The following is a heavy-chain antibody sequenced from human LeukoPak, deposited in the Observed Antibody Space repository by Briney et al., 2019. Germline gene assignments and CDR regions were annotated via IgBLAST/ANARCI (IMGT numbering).Heavy chain of an antibody. CDR3: AKPAISSRGWYYDY. V-gene: IGHV3-23*01. J-gene: IGHJ4*02. D-gene: IGHD6-19*01. CDR1: GFTFSNYA. Sequence: GGSLRLSCAASGFTFSNYAMNWVRQAPGKGLEWVSLISTSGNRHYADSVKGRFTISRDNSKNTLYLQMNSLRAEDTAVYYCAKPAISSRGWYYDYWGQGTLVTVSS. CDR2: ISTSGNR.